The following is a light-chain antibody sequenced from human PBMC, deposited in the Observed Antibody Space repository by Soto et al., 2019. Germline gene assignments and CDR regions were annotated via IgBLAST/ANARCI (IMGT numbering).Light chain of an antibody. Sequence: QSALAQPPSVSAAPGQKVTIPCSGSSSKIGNNYVSWYQQLPGTAPKLLIYENNKRPSGIPDRFSGSKSGTSATLGITGLQLGDEADYYCGTWDSGGSANVFGSGTKVTAL. V-gene: IGLV1-51*02. CDR2: ENN. CDR1: SSKIGNNY. CDR3: GTWDSGGSANV. J-gene: IGLJ1*01.